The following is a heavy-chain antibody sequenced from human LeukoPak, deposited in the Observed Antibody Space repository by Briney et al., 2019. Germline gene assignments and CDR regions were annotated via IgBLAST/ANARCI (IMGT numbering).Heavy chain of an antibody. D-gene: IGHD2-2*01. J-gene: IGHJ4*02. CDR3: ARDSNYFDY. V-gene: IGHV3-30*04. CDR1: GFTFSSYA. Sequence: PGGSLRLSCAASGFTFSSYAMHWVRQAPGKGLERVAVISYDGSSKYYADSVKGRFTISRDNSKNTLYLQMNSLRAEDTAVYYCARDSNYFDYWGQGTLVTVSS. CDR2: ISYDGSSK.